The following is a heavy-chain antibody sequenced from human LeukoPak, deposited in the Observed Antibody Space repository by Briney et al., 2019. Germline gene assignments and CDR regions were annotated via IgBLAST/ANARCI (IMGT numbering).Heavy chain of an antibody. CDR2: ISSSGSTI. D-gene: IGHD6-13*01. CDR3: ARMAAAGTGYFQH. Sequence: GGSLRLSCAASGFTFSDYYMSWIRQAPGEGLEWVSYISSSGSTIYYADSVKGRFTISRDNAKNSLYLQMNSLRAEDTAVYYCARMAAAGTGYFQHWGQGTLVTVSS. CDR1: GFTFSDYY. V-gene: IGHV3-11*01. J-gene: IGHJ1*01.